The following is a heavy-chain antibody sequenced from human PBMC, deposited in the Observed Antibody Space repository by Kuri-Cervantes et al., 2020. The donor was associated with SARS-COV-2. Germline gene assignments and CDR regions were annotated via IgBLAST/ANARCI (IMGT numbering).Heavy chain of an antibody. CDR2: IYYSGST. CDR3: ARDYCSSTSCYYAY. Sequence: SETLSLTCTVSGGSISSGDYYWSWIRQPPGKGLEWIGYIYYSGSTNYNPSLKSRVTISVDTSKNQFSLKLSSVTAADTAVYYCARDYCSSTSCYYAYWGQGTLVTVSS. CDR1: GGSISSGDYY. V-gene: IGHV4-61*08. D-gene: IGHD2-2*01. J-gene: IGHJ4*02.